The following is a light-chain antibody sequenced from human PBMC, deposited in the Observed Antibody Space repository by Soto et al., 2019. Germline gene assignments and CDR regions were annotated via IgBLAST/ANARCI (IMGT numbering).Light chain of an antibody. J-gene: IGLJ2*01. V-gene: IGLV2-11*01. Sequence: QSALTQPRSVSGSPGQSVTISCTGISGDVGGHDFVSWYQQHPGKAPKLILYDVDKRPSGVPDRFSGSRSGNTASLTISGLQADDEADYYCATWDDSLDGPVFGGGTKLTVL. CDR1: SGDVGGHDF. CDR2: DVD. CDR3: ATWDDSLDGPV.